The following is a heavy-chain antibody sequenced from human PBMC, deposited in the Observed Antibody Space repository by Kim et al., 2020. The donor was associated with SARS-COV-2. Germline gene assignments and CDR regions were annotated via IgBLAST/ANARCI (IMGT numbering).Heavy chain of an antibody. J-gene: IGHJ1*01. CDR1: NGSLMTYH. CDR3: ARGVRRGNTWYLGAF. D-gene: IGHD6-13*01. CDR2: INHDGFT. Sequence: SETLSLTCGVSNGSLMTYHWSWIRQPPGRGLEWIGEINHDGFTNYNPSLRSRVTISADTSTNHFSLKLTSVTAADTAIYYCARGVRRGNTWYLGAFWGLG. V-gene: IGHV4-34*01.